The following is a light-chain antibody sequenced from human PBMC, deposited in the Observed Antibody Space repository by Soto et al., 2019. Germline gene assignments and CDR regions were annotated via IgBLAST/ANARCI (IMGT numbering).Light chain of an antibody. CDR1: SNDIGAGYN. Sequence: QYVLTQPPSVSGAPGQRVTISCTGSSNDIGAGYNVHWYQQVPGTAPKLLIYGDSNRPSGVPDRFSGSKSGTSASLAITGLQAEDEADYYCQSYDSSLSGWLFGGGTKLTVL. V-gene: IGLV1-40*01. J-gene: IGLJ3*02. CDR2: GDS. CDR3: QSYDSSLSGWL.